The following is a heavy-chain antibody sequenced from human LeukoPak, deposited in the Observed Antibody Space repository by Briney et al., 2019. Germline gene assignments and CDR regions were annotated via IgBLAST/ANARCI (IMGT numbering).Heavy chain of an antibody. CDR1: GFSFIGYG. CDR3: AKDHCSRCSEGDYFDY. J-gene: IGHJ4*02. V-gene: IGHV3-30*02. Sequence: PGGSLRLSCAASGFSFIGYGMHWVRQGPGKGLEWVAFIRSDGSNKYYADSVKGRFTVSIDNSKKTLYLQMNSLRGEDTAVYYCAKDHCSRCSEGDYFDYWGQGTLVTVSS. D-gene: IGHD2-15*01. CDR2: IRSDGSNK.